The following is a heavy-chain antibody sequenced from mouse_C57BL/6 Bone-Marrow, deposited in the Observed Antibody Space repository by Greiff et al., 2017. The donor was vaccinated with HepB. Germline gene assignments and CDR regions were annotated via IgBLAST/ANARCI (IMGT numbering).Heavy chain of an antibody. CDR3: ARHHPGVDY. CDR2: ISGGGGNT. D-gene: IGHD4-1*01. J-gene: IGHJ2*01. V-gene: IGHV5-9*01. CDR1: GFTFSSYT. Sequence: EVQLVESGGGLVKPGGSLKLSCATSGFTFSSYTMSWVRQTPEKRLEWVATISGGGGNTYYPDSVKGRFTISRDNAKNTLYLQMSSLRSEDTALYYCARHHPGVDYWGQGTTLTVSS.